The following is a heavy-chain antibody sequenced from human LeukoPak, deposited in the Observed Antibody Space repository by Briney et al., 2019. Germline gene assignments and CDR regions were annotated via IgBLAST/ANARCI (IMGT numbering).Heavy chain of an antibody. Sequence: GGSLRLSCAASGFTFSSYAMSWVRQAPGKGLEGVSAISGSGGSTYYADSVKGRFTISRDNSKNTLYLQMNSLRAEDTAVYYCAKGVGNSGSYGLFDYWGQGTLVTVSS. D-gene: IGHD1-26*01. CDR3: AKGVGNSGSYGLFDY. V-gene: IGHV3-23*01. CDR1: GFTFSSYA. CDR2: ISGSGGST. J-gene: IGHJ4*02.